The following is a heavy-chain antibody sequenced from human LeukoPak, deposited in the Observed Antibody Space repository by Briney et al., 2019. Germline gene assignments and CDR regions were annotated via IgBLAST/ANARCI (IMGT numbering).Heavy chain of an antibody. J-gene: IGHJ4*02. Sequence: GGSLGLSCVASGFTFRDYSMAWVRQLPGGGLEWVSAIARDDFTVYPDPLKGRFTISRDNSRNTLYLQMNTLRAEDTAVYYCVKERDRGTDVADDFDFWGQGTLVTVSS. CDR3: VKERDRGTDVADDFDF. CDR1: GFTFRDYS. V-gene: IGHV3-23*01. D-gene: IGHD6-19*01. CDR2: IARDDFT.